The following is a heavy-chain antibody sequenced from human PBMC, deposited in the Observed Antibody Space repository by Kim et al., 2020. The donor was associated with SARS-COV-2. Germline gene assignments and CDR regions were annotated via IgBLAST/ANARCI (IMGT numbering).Heavy chain of an antibody. CDR2: ICSSSSYK. CDR1: GFTFSDYY. Sequence: GGSLRLSCAASGFTFSDYYMSWIRQAPGKGLEWVAYICSSSSYKNYADSVNGRFTISRDNAKNSLYLQMNSLRAEDTAVYYCARDPPYSLGGYAYWGHG. CDR3: ARDPPYSLGGYAY. V-gene: IGHV3-11*05. J-gene: IGHJ4*01. D-gene: IGHD1-26*01.